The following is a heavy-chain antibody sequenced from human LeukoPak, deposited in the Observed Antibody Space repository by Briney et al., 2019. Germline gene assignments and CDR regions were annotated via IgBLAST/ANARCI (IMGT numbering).Heavy chain of an antibody. J-gene: IGHJ4*02. CDR2: INPNSGGT. Sequence: ASVKVSCKASGYTFTGYYMHWVRQAPGQGLEWMGWINPNSGGTNYAQKFQGRVTMTRDTSISTAYMELSRLRSDDTAVYYCARYRLGDWNYVSYFDYWGQGTLVTVSS. V-gene: IGHV1-2*02. CDR1: GYTFTGYY. CDR3: ARYRLGDWNYVSYFDY. D-gene: IGHD1-7*01.